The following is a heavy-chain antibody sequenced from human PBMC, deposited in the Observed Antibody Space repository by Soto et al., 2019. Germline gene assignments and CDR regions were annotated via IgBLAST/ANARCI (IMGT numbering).Heavy chain of an antibody. CDR2: IYYSGST. Sequence: SETLSLTCTVSGGSISRYYWSWIRQPPGKGLEWIGYIYYSGSTNYNPSLKSRVTISVDTSKNQFSLKLSSVTAADTAVYYCARYNMGSSGWHYYYYGMDVWGQGTTVTVSS. D-gene: IGHD6-19*01. J-gene: IGHJ6*02. CDR3: ARYNMGSSGWHYYYYGMDV. CDR1: GGSISRYY. V-gene: IGHV4-59*01.